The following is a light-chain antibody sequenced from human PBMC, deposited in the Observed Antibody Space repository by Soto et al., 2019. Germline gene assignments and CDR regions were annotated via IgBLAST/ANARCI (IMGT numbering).Light chain of an antibody. CDR3: ASWDDSLSGFVV. J-gene: IGLJ2*01. CDR2: RNS. Sequence: QSVLTQPPSASGTPGQRVTISCSGSSSNIGSNYVFWYQQLPGTAPKVLMYRNSQRPSGVPDRFSGSKSGTSASLAISGLRSEDEADYSCASWDDSLSGFVVFGGGTKVTVL. V-gene: IGLV1-47*01. CDR1: SSNIGSNY.